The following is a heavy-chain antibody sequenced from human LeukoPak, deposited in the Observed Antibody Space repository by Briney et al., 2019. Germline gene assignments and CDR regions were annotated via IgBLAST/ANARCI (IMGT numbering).Heavy chain of an antibody. CDR1: SGSISSFY. Sequence: SETLSLTCTVSSGSISSFYWSWIRQPPGKGLEWIGYIYYSGSTNYNPSLKSRVTISVDTSKNQFSLKLSSVTAAGTAVYYCARLKEAVALNWFDPWGQGTLVTVSS. CDR3: ARLKEAVALNWFDP. J-gene: IGHJ5*02. CDR2: IYYSGST. V-gene: IGHV4-59*01. D-gene: IGHD6-19*01.